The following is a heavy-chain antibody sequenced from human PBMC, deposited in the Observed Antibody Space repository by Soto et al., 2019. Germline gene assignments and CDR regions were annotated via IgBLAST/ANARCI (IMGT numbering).Heavy chain of an antibody. V-gene: IGHV4-61*01. J-gene: IGHJ4*02. D-gene: IGHD1-26*01. Sequence: SETLSLTCTVSGGSVSSGSYYWSWIRQPPGKGLEWIGYVYYSGRTNYNPSLKSRVTISVDTSNNQFSLKLSSVTAADTAVYYCARDSSGSLDYWGQGTLVTVSS. CDR3: ARDSSGSLDY. CDR2: VYYSGRT. CDR1: GGSVSSGSYY.